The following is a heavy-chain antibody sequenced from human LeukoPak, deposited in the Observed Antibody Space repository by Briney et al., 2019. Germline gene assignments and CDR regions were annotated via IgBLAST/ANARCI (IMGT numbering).Heavy chain of an antibody. CDR2: ISGSGAST. CDR1: GFTLSTNA. Sequence: GGSLRLSCLTSGFTLSTNAMSWVRQAPGKGLEWISGISGSGASTYYADSVKGRFTISRDDSRNTLYLQMNSLRGDDTAVYYCAKDPRYCTNGVCQTWGQGTLVTVSS. V-gene: IGHV3-23*01. J-gene: IGHJ4*02. D-gene: IGHD2-8*01. CDR3: AKDPRYCTNGVCQT.